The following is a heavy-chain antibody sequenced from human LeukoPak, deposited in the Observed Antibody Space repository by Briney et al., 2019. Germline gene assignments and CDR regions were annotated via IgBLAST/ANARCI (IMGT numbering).Heavy chain of an antibody. J-gene: IGHJ4*02. D-gene: IGHD2-15*01. CDR2: ISGSSSYI. V-gene: IGHV3-21*01. CDR3: ARGGATATYFDY. Sequence: GGSLRLSCAASGFTFSSYSMNWVRQAPGKGLEWVSSISGSSSYIYYADSVKGRFTISRDNAKNSLYLQMNSLRAEDTAVYYCARGGATATYFDYWGQGTLVTVSS. CDR1: GFTFSSYS.